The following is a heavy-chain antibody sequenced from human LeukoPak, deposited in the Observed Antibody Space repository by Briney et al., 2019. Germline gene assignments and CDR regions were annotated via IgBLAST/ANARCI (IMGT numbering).Heavy chain of an antibody. Sequence: PGRSLRLSCAASGFTFRSYGMHWVRQAPGKGLEWVAVISYDGRDKHYADSVKGRFTISRDNSKNTLFLQMNSLRAEDTAVYYCARDLKNIAAYYFDNWGQGTLVTVSS. J-gene: IGHJ4*02. CDR3: ARDLKNIAAYYFDN. CDR1: GFTFRSYG. CDR2: ISYDGRDK. D-gene: IGHD6-13*01. V-gene: IGHV3-30*03.